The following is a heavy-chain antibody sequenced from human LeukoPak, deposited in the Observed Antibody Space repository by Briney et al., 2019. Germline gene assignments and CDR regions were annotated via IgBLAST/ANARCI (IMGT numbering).Heavy chain of an antibody. V-gene: IGHV1-46*01. CDR1: GYTFTSYY. CDR3: ARDQTQIWFGEGLWYFDY. J-gene: IGHJ4*02. Sequence: GASVKVSCKASGYTFTSYYMHWVRQAPGQGLEWMGIINPSGGSTSYAQKFQGRVTMTRDMSTSTVYMELRSLRSDDTAVYFCARDQTQIWFGEGLWYFDYWGQGTLVTVSS. D-gene: IGHD3-10*01. CDR2: INPSGGST.